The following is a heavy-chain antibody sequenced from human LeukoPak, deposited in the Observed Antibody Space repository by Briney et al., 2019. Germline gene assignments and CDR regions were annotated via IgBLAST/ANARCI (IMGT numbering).Heavy chain of an antibody. D-gene: IGHD5-24*01. CDR1: GVSISSYY. J-gene: IGHJ4*02. CDR3: ARVRGWLQPYYFDY. CDR2: IYYSGST. Sequence: PSETLSLTCTVSGVSISSYYWSWIRQPPGKGLEWIGYIYYSGSTNYNPSLKSRVTISVDTSKNQFSLKLSSVAAAGTAVYYCARVRGWLQPYYFDYWGQGTLVTVSS. V-gene: IGHV4-59*12.